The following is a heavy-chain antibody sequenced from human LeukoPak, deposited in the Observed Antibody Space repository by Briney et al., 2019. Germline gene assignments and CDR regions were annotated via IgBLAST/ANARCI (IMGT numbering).Heavy chain of an antibody. CDR2: IYHDAIKK. CDR3: AKGSRIWGNYYFDF. CDR1: GFTFSTYG. Sequence: PGGSLRLSCAASGFTFSTYGMHWVRQAPGKGLEWVAVIYHDAIKKYYADSVKGRFTISRDSSKNTLYLQMNSLRAEDTAVYYCAKGSRIWGNYYFDFWGQGTLVTVSS. J-gene: IGHJ4*02. V-gene: IGHV3-33*06. D-gene: IGHD3-16*01.